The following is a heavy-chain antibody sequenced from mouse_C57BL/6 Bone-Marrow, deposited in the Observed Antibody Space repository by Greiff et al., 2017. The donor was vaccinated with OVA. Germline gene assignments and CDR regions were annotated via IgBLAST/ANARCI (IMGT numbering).Heavy chain of an antibody. Sequence: QVQLKESGAELARPGASVKLSCKASGYTFTSYGISWVKQRTGQGLEWIGEIYPRSGNTYYNEKFKGKATLTADKSSSTAYMELRSLTSEDSAVYFCARKIYSWGFAYWGQGTLVTVSA. D-gene: IGHD2-1*01. J-gene: IGHJ3*01. CDR3: ARKIYSWGFAY. CDR1: GYTFTSYG. CDR2: IYPRSGNT. V-gene: IGHV1-81*01.